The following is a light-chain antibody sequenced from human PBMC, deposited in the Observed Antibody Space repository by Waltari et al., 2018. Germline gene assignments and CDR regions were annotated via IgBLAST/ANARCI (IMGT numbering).Light chain of an antibody. V-gene: IGLV3-19*01. CDR2: GKN. J-gene: IGLJ7*01. CDR3: NSRDSSGNHL. CDR1: SLRSYY. Sequence: SSELTQDTAVSVALGQTVMITCQGDSLRSYYAHWYQQKPGQAPVLVIYGKNNRPSGIPDRFSGSSSGNTASLTITGAQAEDEADYYCNSRDSSGNHLIGGGTQLTVL.